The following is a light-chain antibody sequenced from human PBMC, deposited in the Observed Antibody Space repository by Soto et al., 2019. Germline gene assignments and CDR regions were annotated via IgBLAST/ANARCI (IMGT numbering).Light chain of an antibody. Sequence: EIVLTQSPCTLSLSPGEGATLSCWASQSVSSKLAWYQQKPGQAPRLLIYGASTRATGIPDRFSGSGSGTDFTLTISRLEPEDFAVYYCQQYARSPLTFGGGTKVDIK. CDR2: GAS. J-gene: IGKJ4*01. CDR1: QSVSSK. V-gene: IGKV3-20*01. CDR3: QQYARSPLT.